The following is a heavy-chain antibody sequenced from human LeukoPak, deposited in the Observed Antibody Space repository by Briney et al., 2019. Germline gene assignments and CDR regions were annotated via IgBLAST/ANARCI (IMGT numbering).Heavy chain of an antibody. CDR1: GFTFTSSA. CDR3: AAGEGDGSGSLPFDY. Sequence: SVKVSCKASGFTFTSSAVQWVRQARGQRLEWIGWIVVGSGNTNYAQKFQERVTITRDMSTSTAYMELSRLRSEDTAVYYCAAGEGDGSGSLPFDYWGQGTLVTVSS. CDR2: IVVGSGNT. D-gene: IGHD3-22*01. J-gene: IGHJ4*02. V-gene: IGHV1-58*01.